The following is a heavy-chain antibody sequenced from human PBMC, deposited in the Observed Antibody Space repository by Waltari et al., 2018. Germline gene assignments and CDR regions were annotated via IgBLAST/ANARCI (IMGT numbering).Heavy chain of an antibody. J-gene: IGHJ4*01. V-gene: IGHV3-30*02. CDR2: IRKDGMDK. D-gene: IGHD6-13*01. Sequence: QVQLVESGGGVVQPGGSLRLSCAASGFTLSRNAMHWVRQAPGKGLEWVAFIRKDGMDKYYEDSGKGRSTNAGDRTKNTRCTQRNGLRPEEAAVYYWAKEWSRTWSFDDGGRGTLVT. CDR3: AKEWSRTWSFDD. CDR1: GFTLSRNA.